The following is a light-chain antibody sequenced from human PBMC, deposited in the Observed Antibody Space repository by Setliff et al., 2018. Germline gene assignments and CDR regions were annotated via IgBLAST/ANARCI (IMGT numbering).Light chain of an antibody. V-gene: IGLV2-8*01. CDR2: DVT. CDR1: SNDVWGHNY. Sequence: QSALTQPPSASGSPGQSVTISCTGTSNDVWGHNYVSWYQQHPGKAPQLIIYDVTKRPSGVPDRFSGSNSGNTASLTVSGLQAEDEADYYCSSYAGGSNVVFGTGTKVTVL. CDR3: SSYAGGSNVV. J-gene: IGLJ1*01.